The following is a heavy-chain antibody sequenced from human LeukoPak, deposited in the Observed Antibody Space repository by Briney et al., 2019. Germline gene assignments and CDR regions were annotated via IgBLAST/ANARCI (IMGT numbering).Heavy chain of an antibody. D-gene: IGHD3-10*01. Sequence: GGSLRLSCAASGFTFSSYSMNWVRQAPGKGLEWVSYISSSSSTIYYADSVKGRFTISRDNAKNSLYLQMNSLRAEDTAVYYCAKVPYGSGSYSTLDHWGQGTLVTVSS. V-gene: IGHV3-48*04. CDR1: GFTFSSYS. CDR2: ISSSSSTI. J-gene: IGHJ4*02. CDR3: AKVPYGSGSYSTLDH.